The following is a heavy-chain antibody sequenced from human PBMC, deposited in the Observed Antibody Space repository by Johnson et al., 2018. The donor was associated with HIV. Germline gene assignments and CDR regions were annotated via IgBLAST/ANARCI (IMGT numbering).Heavy chain of an antibody. CDR3: ARDDSSSNGRAFDI. CDR1: GFTFSSYA. CDR2: ISSNGGST. J-gene: IGHJ3*02. V-gene: IGHV3-64*01. D-gene: IGHD6-6*01. Sequence: VQLMESGGGLVKPGGSLRLSCAASGFTFSSYAMHWVRQAPGKGLEYVSAISSNGGSTYYANSVKGRFTISRDNSKNTLYLQMGSLRAEDMAVYYCARDDSSSNGRAFDIWGQGTMVTVSS.